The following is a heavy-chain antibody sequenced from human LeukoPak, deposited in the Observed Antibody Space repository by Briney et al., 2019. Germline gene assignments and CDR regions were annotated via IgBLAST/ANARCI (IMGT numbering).Heavy chain of an antibody. D-gene: IGHD5-18*01. J-gene: IGHJ4*02. Sequence: GGSLRLSCAASGFTFSSYAMHWVRQAPGKGLEGVAVISYDGSNKYYADSVKGRFTISRDNSKNTLYLQMNSLRAEDTAVYYCAKLGEGGYSYDYLPYYFDYWGQGTLVTVSS. CDR1: GFTFSSYA. V-gene: IGHV3-30*04. CDR3: AKLGEGGYSYDYLPYYFDY. CDR2: ISYDGSNK.